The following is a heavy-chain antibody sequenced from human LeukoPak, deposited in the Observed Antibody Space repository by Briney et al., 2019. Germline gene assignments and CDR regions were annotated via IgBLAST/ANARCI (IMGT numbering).Heavy chain of an antibody. CDR2: IRYDGSNK. CDR3: AKDMVRVNWFDP. V-gene: IGHV3-30*02. D-gene: IGHD3-10*01. Sequence: GGSLRLSCAASGFTFSSYGMHWVRQAPGKGLEWVAFIRYDGSNKYYVDSVKGRFTISRDNSKNTLYLQMNSLRAEDTAVYYYAKDMVRVNWFDPWGQGTLVTVSS. J-gene: IGHJ5*02. CDR1: GFTFSSYG.